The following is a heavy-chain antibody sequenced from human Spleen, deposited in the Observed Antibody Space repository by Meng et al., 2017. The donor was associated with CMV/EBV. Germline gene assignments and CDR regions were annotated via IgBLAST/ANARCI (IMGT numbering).Heavy chain of an antibody. CDR2: IKPDGSEK. V-gene: IGHV3-7*01. CDR1: GFTLSSYW. CDR3: AKAGGATRYSYYGMDV. Sequence: GESLKISCAASGFTLSSYWMSWVRQGPGKGLEWVANIKPDGSEKNYVESVKGRFTISRDNAKNSMYLQLNSLRAEDTAVYYCAKAGGATRYSYYGMDVWGQGTTVTVSS. J-gene: IGHJ6*02. D-gene: IGHD1-26*01.